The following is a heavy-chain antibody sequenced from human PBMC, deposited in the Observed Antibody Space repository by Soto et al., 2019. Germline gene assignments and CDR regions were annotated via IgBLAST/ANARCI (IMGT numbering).Heavy chain of an antibody. D-gene: IGHD3-3*02. CDR1: GDSIINSDFY. Sequence: EXLSLTCTVYGDSIINSDFYWGWVRHPPGKGLEWIGSIFYLGSSYYNPSLKSRVTMSVDTSKNQFSLRLRSVTAADTALYFCARHSLALRKNNWFDPWGQGIMVTVSS. V-gene: IGHV4-39*01. CDR2: IFYLGSS. J-gene: IGHJ5*02. CDR3: ARHSLALRKNNWFDP.